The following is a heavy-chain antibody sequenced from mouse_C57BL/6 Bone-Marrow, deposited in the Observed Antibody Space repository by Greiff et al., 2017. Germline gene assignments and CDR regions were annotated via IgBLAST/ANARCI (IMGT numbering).Heavy chain of an antibody. CDR3: ARTVVVDYFDY. J-gene: IGHJ2*01. V-gene: IGHV1-39*01. Sequence: VQLQQSGPELVKPGASVKISCKASGYSFTDYNMNWVKQSNGKSLEWIGVTSPNYGTTSYNQKFKGKATLTVDQSSSTDYMQLNSLASEDSAVYYCARTVVVDYFDYWGQGTTLTVSS. CDR1: GYSFTDYN. CDR2: TSPNYGTT. D-gene: IGHD1-1*01.